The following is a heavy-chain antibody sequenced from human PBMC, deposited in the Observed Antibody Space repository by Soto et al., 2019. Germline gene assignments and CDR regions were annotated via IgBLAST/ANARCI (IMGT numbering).Heavy chain of an antibody. D-gene: IGHD4-4*01. V-gene: IGHV4-31*03. CDR2: IYYSGST. Sequence: QVQLQESGPGLVKPSQTLSLTCTVSGGSISSGGYYWSWIRQHPGKGLDWIGYIYYSGSTYYNPSLKSRVTISVDTSKNQFSLKLSSVTAADTAVYYCARENTVRAWFDPWGQGTLVTVSS. J-gene: IGHJ5*02. CDR3: ARENTVRAWFDP. CDR1: GGSISSGGYY.